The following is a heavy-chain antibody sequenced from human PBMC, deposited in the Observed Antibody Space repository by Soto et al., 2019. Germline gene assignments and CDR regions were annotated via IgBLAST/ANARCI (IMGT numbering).Heavy chain of an antibody. CDR1: GGTFSSYA. D-gene: IGHD3-22*01. J-gene: IGHJ6*02. CDR3: ARDRYRDSSGDYRSYYYYGMDV. V-gene: IGHV1-69*06. CDR2: IIPIFGTA. Sequence: QVQLVQSGAEVKKPGSSVKVSCKASGGTFSSYAISWVRQAPGQGLEWMGGIIPIFGTANYAQKFQGRVTITADKSTSTAYMELSSLRSEDTAVYYCARDRYRDSSGDYRSYYYYGMDVWGQGTTVTVSS.